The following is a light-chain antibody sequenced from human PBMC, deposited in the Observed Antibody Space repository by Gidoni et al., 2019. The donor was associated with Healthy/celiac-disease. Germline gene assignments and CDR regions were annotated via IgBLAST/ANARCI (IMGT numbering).Light chain of an antibody. J-gene: IGKJ1*01. CDR1: QDIINY. V-gene: IGKV1-33*01. CDR3: QQYDNLPGA. Sequence: DIQLTQSPSSLSASVGDRVTITCQASQDIINYLNWYQQKPGKAPKLLIYDASNLETGVPSRFSGSGSGTDFTFTISSLQPEDIATYYCQQYDNLPGAFGQGTKVEIK. CDR2: DAS.